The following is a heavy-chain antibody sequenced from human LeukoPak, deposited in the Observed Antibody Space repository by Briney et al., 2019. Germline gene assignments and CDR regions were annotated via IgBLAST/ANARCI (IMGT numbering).Heavy chain of an antibody. CDR2: IRYDGSNK. CDR1: GFTFSSYG. Sequence: PGGSLRLSCAASGFTFSSYGMHWVRQAPGKGLEWVAFIRYDGSNKYYADSVKGRFTISRDNSKNTLYLQMNSLRAEDTAVYYCAKVPSSGTWSGYPDDAFDIWGQGTMVTVSS. CDR3: AKVPSSGTWSGYPDDAFDI. V-gene: IGHV3-30*02. D-gene: IGHD3-3*01. J-gene: IGHJ3*02.